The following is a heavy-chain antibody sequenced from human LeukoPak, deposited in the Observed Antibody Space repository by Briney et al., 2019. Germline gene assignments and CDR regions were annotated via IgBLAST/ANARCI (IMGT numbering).Heavy chain of an antibody. Sequence: HAGGSLRLSCAASGFTFSSYAMHWVRQAPGKGLEWVAVISYDGSNKYYADSVKGRFTISRDNSKNTLYLQMNSLRTEDTAVYYCVRVSGFCTNGVCPSFDPWGQGTLVTVSS. V-gene: IGHV3-30-3*01. CDR1: GFTFSSYA. D-gene: IGHD2-8*01. CDR3: VRVSGFCTNGVCPSFDP. J-gene: IGHJ5*02. CDR2: ISYDGSNK.